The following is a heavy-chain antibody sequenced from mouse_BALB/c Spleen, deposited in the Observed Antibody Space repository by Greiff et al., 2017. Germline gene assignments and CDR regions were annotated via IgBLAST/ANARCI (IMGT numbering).Heavy chain of an antibody. CDR1: GFTFTDYY. CDR3: ARDKGYYYAMDY. J-gene: IGHJ4*01. CDR2: IRNKANGYTT. D-gene: IGHD3-3*01. Sequence: EVHLVESGGGLVQPGGSLRLSCATSGFTFTDYYMSWVRQPPGKALEWFGFIRNKANGYTTEYSASVKGRFTISRDNSQSILYLQMNTLRAEDSATYYFARDKGYYYAMDYWGQGTPVTVSP. V-gene: IGHV7-3*02.